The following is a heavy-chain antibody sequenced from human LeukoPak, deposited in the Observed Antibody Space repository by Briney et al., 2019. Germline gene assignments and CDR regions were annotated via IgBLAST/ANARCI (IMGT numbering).Heavy chain of an antibody. CDR2: ISSSSSYI. Sequence: GGSLRLSCAASGFTFSSYSMNWVRQAPGKGLEWVSSISSSSSYIYYADSVEGRFTIPRDKAKSSLYLQMNSLRVEDTAMYYCARHIRWKPFDQWGQGTLVTVSS. J-gene: IGHJ4*02. V-gene: IGHV3-21*01. CDR3: ARHIRWKPFDQ. D-gene: IGHD4-23*01. CDR1: GFTFSSYS.